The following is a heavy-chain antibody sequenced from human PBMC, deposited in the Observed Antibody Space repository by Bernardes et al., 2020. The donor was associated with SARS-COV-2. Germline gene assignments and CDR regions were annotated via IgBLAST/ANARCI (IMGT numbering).Heavy chain of an antibody. J-gene: IGHJ4*02. CDR1: GFTFSSYD. D-gene: IGHD3-22*01. V-gene: IGHV3-13*05. CDR3: ARGARDYSDSSGYFSPPFDY. Sequence: VGSLRLSCAASGFTFSSYDMHWVRQGIGKGLEWVSGIGSAGDPYYPGSVKGRFTISRENAKNSLFLQMNSLRAGDTAVYYCARGARDYSDSSGYFSPPFDYWGQGILVTVSS. CDR2: IGSAGDP.